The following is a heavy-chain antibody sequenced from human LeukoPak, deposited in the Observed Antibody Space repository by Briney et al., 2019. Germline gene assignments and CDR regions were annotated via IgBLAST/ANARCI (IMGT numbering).Heavy chain of an antibody. CDR3: ACSRDGYNYLFY. Sequence: PSETLSLTCTVSGYSISSGYYWGWIRPPPGKGLEWIGSIYYSGSTYYNPSLKSRVTISVDTSKNQFSLKLSSVTAADTAVYYCACSRDGYNYLFYWGQGTLVTVSS. D-gene: IGHD5-24*01. V-gene: IGHV4-38-2*02. J-gene: IGHJ4*02. CDR1: GYSISSGYY. CDR2: IYYSGST.